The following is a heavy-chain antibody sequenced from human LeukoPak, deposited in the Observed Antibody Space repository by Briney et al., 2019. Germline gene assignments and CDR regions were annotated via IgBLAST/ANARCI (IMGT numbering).Heavy chain of an antibody. CDR1: RFNLGTYW. D-gene: IGHD3-10*01. CDR2: IKQDGSEQ. CDR3: ARDNYYGSGNFYKRAYYFDY. J-gene: IGHJ4*02. V-gene: IGHV3-7*01. Sequence: GGSLRLSCVASRFNLGTYWMSLVRQAPGKGLEWVASIKQDGSEQFYVDAVKGRFTISRDNAANSLYLQMSSLGAEDTAVYYCARDNYYGSGNFYKRAYYFDYWGQGTLVTVSS.